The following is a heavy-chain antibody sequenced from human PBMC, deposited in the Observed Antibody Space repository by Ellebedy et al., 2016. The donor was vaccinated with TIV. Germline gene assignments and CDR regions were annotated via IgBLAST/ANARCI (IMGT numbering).Heavy chain of an antibody. Sequence: ASVKVSCKASGYTFSGYYIHWVRQAPGQGLEWMGWISAYNGNTNYAQKLQGRVTMTTDTSTNTAYMELRSLRSDDTAVYYCAREYKGEFLGIPSGWYRGTFDYWGQGTLVTVSS. V-gene: IGHV1-18*04. D-gene: IGHD6-19*01. CDR1: GYTFSGYY. J-gene: IGHJ4*02. CDR2: ISAYNGNT. CDR3: AREYKGEFLGIPSGWYRGTFDY.